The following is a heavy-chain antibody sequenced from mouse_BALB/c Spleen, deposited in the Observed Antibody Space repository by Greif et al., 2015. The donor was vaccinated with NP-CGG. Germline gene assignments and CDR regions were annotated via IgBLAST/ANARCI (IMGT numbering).Heavy chain of an antibody. V-gene: IGHV5-17*02. Sequence: EVQRVKSGGGLVQPGGSRKLSCAASGFTFSSFGMHWVRQAPEKGLEWVAYISSGSSTIYYADTVKGRFTISRDNPKNTLFLQMTSLRSEDTAMYYCARRDYGYWYFDVWGAGTTVTVSS. CDR1: GFTFSSFG. J-gene: IGHJ1*01. CDR3: ARRDYGYWYFDV. D-gene: IGHD1-1*02. CDR2: ISSGSSTI.